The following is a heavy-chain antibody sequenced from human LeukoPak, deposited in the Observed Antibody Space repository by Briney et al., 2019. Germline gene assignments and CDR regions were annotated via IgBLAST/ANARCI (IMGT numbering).Heavy chain of an antibody. CDR3: VVGDHGGWFDP. J-gene: IGHJ5*02. CDR2: IYYSGST. Sequence: SETLSLTCTVSGGSISSGDYYWSWIRQPPGKGLEWIGYIYYSGSTYYNPSLKSRVTISVDTSKNQFSLKLSSVTAADTAVYYCVVGDHGGWFDPWGQGTLVTVSS. V-gene: IGHV4-30-4*08. D-gene: IGHD1-26*01. CDR1: GGSISSGDYY.